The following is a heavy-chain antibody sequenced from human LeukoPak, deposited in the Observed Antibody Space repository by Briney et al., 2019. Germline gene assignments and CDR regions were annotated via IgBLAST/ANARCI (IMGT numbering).Heavy chain of an antibody. CDR3: ARVDYDILTGYPYYFDY. J-gene: IGHJ4*02. CDR2: ISAYNGNT. Sequence: ASVKVSCKASGYTFTSYGISWVRQAPGQGLEWMGWISAYNGNTNYAQKLQGRVTMTTDTSTSTAYMELRSLRSDDTAVYYCARVDYDILTGYPYYFDYRGQGTLVTVSS. D-gene: IGHD3-9*01. CDR1: GYTFTSYG. V-gene: IGHV1-18*01.